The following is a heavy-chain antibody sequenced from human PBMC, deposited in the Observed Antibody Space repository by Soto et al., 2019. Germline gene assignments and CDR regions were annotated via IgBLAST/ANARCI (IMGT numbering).Heavy chain of an antibody. CDR3: ARATDGYSSSSHFDY. J-gene: IGHJ4*02. Sequence: LSLTCAVSGGSISSSNWWSWVRQPPGKGLEWIGEIYHSGSTNYNPSLKSRVTISVDKSKNQFSLKLSSVTAADTAVYYCARATDGYSSSSHFDYWGQGTLVTVSS. CDR2: IYHSGST. CDR1: GGSISSSNW. D-gene: IGHD6-6*01. V-gene: IGHV4-4*02.